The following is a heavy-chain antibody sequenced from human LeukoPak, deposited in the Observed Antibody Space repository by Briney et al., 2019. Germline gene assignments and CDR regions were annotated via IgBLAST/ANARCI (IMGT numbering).Heavy chain of an antibody. V-gene: IGHV3-7*01. CDR1: GFTFSSCW. J-gene: IGHJ4*02. CDR3: ARDLMSSYGTPGDY. D-gene: IGHD5-18*01. CDR2: IKQDGSEK. Sequence: GGSLRLSCAASGFTFSSCWMSWVRQAPGKGLEWVANIKQDGSEKYYVDSVKGRFTISRDNAKNSLYLQMNSLRAEDTAVYYCARDLMSSYGTPGDYWGQGTLVTVSS.